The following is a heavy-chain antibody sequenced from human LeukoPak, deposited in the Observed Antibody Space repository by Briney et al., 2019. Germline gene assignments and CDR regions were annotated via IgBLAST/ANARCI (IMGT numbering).Heavy chain of an antibody. Sequence: GASVKVSCKASGYTFTSYYMHWVRQAPGQGLEWMGGIIPIFGTANYAQKFQGRVTITTDESTSTAYMELSSLRSEDTAVYYCARTQRNYYMDVWGKGTTVTVSS. CDR3: ARTQRNYYMDV. D-gene: IGHD6-25*01. CDR2: IIPIFGTA. CDR1: GYTFTSYY. J-gene: IGHJ6*03. V-gene: IGHV1-69*05.